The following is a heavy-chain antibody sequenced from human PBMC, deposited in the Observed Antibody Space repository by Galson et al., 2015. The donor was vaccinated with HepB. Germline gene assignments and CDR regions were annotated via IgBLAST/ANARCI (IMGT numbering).Heavy chain of an antibody. CDR1: GFTFSSYS. D-gene: IGHD3-10*01. V-gene: IGHV3-21*01. Sequence: SLRLSCAASGFTFSSYSMNWVRQAPGKGLEWVSSISSSSSYIYYADSVKGRFTISRDNARNSLYLQMNSLRAEDTAVYHCATVEILVVRGGLRTKSYFDYWSRGTLVTVSS. CDR2: ISSSSSYI. CDR3: ATVEILVVRGGLRTKSYFDY. J-gene: IGHJ4*02.